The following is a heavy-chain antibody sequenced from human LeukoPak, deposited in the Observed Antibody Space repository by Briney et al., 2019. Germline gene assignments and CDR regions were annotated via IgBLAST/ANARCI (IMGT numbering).Heavy chain of an antibody. J-gene: IGHJ4*02. CDR3: AKAPRGNHYFDY. D-gene: IGHD1-14*01. CDR1: GFTFDDYA. V-gene: IGHV3-9*01. Sequence: GGSLRLSCAASGFTFDDYAMHWVRQAPGKGLEWVSGISWNSGSIGYADSVKGRFTISRDNAKNSLYLQMNSLRAEDTALYYCAKAPRGNHYFDYWGQGTLVTVSS. CDR2: ISWNSGSI.